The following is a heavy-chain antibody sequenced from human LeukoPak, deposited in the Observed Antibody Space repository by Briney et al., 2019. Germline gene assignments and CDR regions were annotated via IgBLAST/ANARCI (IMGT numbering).Heavy chain of an antibody. CDR1: GFTFCSYA. CDR3: ARDGVRSGYHEGPDY. CDR2: ISGSGGST. D-gene: IGHD3-22*01. V-gene: IGHV3-23*01. Sequence: PGGSLRLSCAASGFTFCSYAMSWVRQAPGKGLECVSAISGSGGSTYYADSVKGRFTISRDNSKNTLYLQMNSLRAEDTAVYYCARDGVRSGYHEGPDYWGQGTLVTVSS. J-gene: IGHJ4*02.